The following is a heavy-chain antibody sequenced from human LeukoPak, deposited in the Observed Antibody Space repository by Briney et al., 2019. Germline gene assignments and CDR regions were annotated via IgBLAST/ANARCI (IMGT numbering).Heavy chain of an antibody. J-gene: IGHJ4*02. CDR3: ASPLWFGELLFES. CDR2: ISYDGSNK. D-gene: IGHD3-10*01. V-gene: IGHV3-30-3*01. Sequence: GGSLRLSCAASGLTFSSYAVHWVRQAPGKGLEWVAVISYDGSNKYYADSVKGRFTISRDNSKNTLYLQMNSLRAEDTAVYYCASPLWFGELLFESWGQGTLVTVSS. CDR1: GLTFSSYA.